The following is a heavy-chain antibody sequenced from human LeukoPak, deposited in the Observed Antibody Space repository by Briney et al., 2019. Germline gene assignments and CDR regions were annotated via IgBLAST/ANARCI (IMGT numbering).Heavy chain of an antibody. D-gene: IGHD1-1*01. CDR1: GGSISSYY. V-gene: IGHV4-59*08. Sequence: SETLSLTCTVSGGSISSYYWSWIRQPPGKGLEWIGYIYYSGSTNYNPSLKSRVTISVDTSKNQFSLKLSSVTAADTAVYYCARNPLEQDPTFDYWGQGTLVTVSS. CDR3: ARNPLEQDPTFDY. J-gene: IGHJ4*02. CDR2: IYYSGST.